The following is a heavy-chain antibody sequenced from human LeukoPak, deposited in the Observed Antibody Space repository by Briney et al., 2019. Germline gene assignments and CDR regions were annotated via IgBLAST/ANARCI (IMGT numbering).Heavy chain of an antibody. V-gene: IGHV3-9*01. J-gene: IGHJ4*02. CDR1: GFTFDDYA. CDR2: ISWNSGNL. D-gene: IGHD5-18*01. Sequence: GRSLRLSCAASGFTFDDYAMHWVRQAPGKGLEWVSGISWNSGNLDYADSVKGRFTISRDNAKNSLYLQMNSLRAEDTAVYYCAGGGYSYGRPFDYWGQGTLVTVSS. CDR3: AGGGYSYGRPFDY.